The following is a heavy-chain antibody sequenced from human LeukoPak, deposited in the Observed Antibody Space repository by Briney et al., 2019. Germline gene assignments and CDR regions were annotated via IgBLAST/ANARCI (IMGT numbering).Heavy chain of an antibody. V-gene: IGHV4-39*07. CDR3: ARFTSTYYYDSSGDYIDY. CDR1: GGSISSSSYY. J-gene: IGHJ4*02. CDR2: IYYSGST. D-gene: IGHD3-22*01. Sequence: SETLSLTCTVSGGSISSSSYYWGWIRQPPGKGLEWIGSIYYSGSTYYNPSLKSRVTISVDTSKNQFSLKLSSVTAADTAVYYCARFTSTYYYDSSGDYIDYWGQGTLVTVSS.